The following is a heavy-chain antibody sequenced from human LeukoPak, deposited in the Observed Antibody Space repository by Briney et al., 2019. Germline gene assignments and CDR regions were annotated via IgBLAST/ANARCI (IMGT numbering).Heavy chain of an antibody. Sequence: ASVKVSCKASGHTFTSYDINWVRQATGQGLEWMGRMNPNSGNTGYAQKFQGRVTMTRNTSISTAYMELSSLRSEDTAVYYCARGVPFSSSWYKQWGQGTLVTVSS. J-gene: IGHJ4*02. D-gene: IGHD6-13*01. CDR2: MNPNSGNT. V-gene: IGHV1-8*01. CDR1: GHTFTSYD. CDR3: ARGVPFSSSWYKQ.